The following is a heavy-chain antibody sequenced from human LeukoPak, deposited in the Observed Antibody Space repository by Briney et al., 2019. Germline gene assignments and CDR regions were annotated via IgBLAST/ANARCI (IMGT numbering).Heavy chain of an antibody. CDR3: AKKGGYSSSWLFYYYYMDV. J-gene: IGHJ6*03. Sequence: GGSLRLSCAASGFTFSSYAMAWVRQDPGKGLEWVSAISGSGGSTYYADSVKGRFTISRDNSKNTLYLQMNSLRAEDTAVYYCAKKGGYSSSWLFYYYYMDVWGKGTTVTVSS. CDR1: GFTFSSYA. V-gene: IGHV3-23*01. D-gene: IGHD6-13*01. CDR2: ISGSGGST.